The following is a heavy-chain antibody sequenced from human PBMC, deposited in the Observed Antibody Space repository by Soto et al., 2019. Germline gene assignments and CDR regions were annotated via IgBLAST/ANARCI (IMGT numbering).Heavy chain of an antibody. J-gene: IGHJ4*02. CDR2: IIPILGIA. CDR1: GGTFSSYT. D-gene: IGHD3-16*01. Sequence: QVQLVQSGAEVKKPGSSVKVSCKASGGTFSSYTISWVRQAPGQGLEWMGRIIPILGIANYAQKFQGRVTXTXXKSTSTAYMELSSLRSEDTAVYYCARGLREPGFDYWGQGTLVTVSS. V-gene: IGHV1-69*02. CDR3: ARGLREPGFDY.